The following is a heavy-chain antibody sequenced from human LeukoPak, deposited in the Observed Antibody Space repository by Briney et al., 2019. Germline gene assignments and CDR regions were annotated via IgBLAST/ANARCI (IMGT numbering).Heavy chain of an antibody. V-gene: IGHV1-46*01. D-gene: IGHD5-18*01. CDR1: GGTFSSYA. CDR3: ARGDRYSYGTFDY. Sequence: ASVKVSCKASGGTFSSYAISWVRQAPGQGLEWMGIINPSGGSTSYAQKFQGRVTMTRDTSTSTVYMELSSLRSEDTAVYYCARGDRYSYGTFDYWGQGTLVTVSS. CDR2: INPSGGST. J-gene: IGHJ4*02.